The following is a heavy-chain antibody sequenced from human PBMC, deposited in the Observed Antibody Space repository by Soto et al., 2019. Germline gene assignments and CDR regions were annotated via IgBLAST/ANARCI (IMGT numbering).Heavy chain of an antibody. D-gene: IGHD3-10*01. V-gene: IGHV3-48*02. CDR1: GFTSSSYH. CDR2: ISSSSSTI. J-gene: IGHJ6*02. CDR3: AREPITRSTYGMDV. Sequence: GGSLRLSCAASGFTSSSYHMNWVRQAPGKGLEWISYISSSSSTIFYADSVKGRFTISRDNAKNSLHLQMSSLRDEDTAVYYCAREPITRSTYGMDVWGQGTTVTVSS.